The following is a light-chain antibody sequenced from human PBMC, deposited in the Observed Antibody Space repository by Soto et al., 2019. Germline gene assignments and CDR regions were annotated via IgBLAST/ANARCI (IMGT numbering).Light chain of an antibody. CDR1: QSVSSN. V-gene: IGKV3-15*01. J-gene: IGKJ1*01. CDR2: GAS. Sequence: ETGMTQSPATLSVSPGEGATLSCRASQSVSSNLAWYQQKPGQAPRLLIYGASTRATGIPVRFSGSGSGTEFTLTISSLQSEDFAVYYCQQYNNWPWTFGQGTKVEIK. CDR3: QQYNNWPWT.